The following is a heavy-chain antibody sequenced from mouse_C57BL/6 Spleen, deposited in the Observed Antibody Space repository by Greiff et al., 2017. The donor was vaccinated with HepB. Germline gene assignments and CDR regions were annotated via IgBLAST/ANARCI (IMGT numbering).Heavy chain of an antibody. J-gene: IGHJ3*01. V-gene: IGHV3-1*01. Sequence: EVKLQESGPGMVKPSQSLSLTCTVTGYSITSGYDWHWIRHFPGNKLEWMGYISYSGSTNYNPSLKSRISITHDTSKNHFFLKLNSVTTEDTATYYCARGGLLPFAYWGQGTLVTVSA. D-gene: IGHD2-3*01. CDR1: GYSITSGYD. CDR3: ARGGLLPFAY. CDR2: ISYSGST.